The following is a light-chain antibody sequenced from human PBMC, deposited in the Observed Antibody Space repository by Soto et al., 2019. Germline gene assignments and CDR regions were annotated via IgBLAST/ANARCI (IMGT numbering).Light chain of an antibody. CDR3: QQYSSSRLT. J-gene: IGKJ4*01. CDR1: QSVTSSY. V-gene: IGKV3-20*01. Sequence: EIVLTQSPGTLSLSPGERATLSCRASQSVTSSYLAWSQQKPGQAPSLLISGASSRATGIPDRFSGSGSVTDFTLTISRLVPEDFAVYYCQQYSSSRLTFGGGTKVEIK. CDR2: GAS.